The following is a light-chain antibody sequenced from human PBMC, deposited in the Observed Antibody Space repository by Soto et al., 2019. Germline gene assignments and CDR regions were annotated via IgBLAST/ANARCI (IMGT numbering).Light chain of an antibody. Sequence: QSVLTQPASVSGSPGQSITISCTGTSSDVGGYNYVSWYQQHPGTAPKLMIYDVSNRPSGVANRFSGSKSGTAASLTISGLEEEEEADYYCSSYTSSSALVVFGGGTKVTVL. CDR1: SSDVGGYNY. V-gene: IGLV2-14*01. CDR3: SSYTSSSALVV. J-gene: IGLJ2*01. CDR2: DVS.